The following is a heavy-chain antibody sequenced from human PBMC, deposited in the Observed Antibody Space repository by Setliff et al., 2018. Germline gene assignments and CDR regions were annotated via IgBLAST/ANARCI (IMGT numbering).Heavy chain of an antibody. J-gene: IGHJ4*02. CDR3: ARTTHYDFWSGYLY. V-gene: IGHV4-34*01. D-gene: IGHD3-3*01. Sequence: NPSETLSLTCAVSGGSFSGYYWSWIRQRPGKGLEWIGEIHHSGGTSYNPSLKSRVTISIDTSKNQFSLNLNSVTAADTAVYFCARTTHYDFWSGYLYWGQGTLVTVSS. CDR1: GGSFSGYY. CDR2: IHHSGGT.